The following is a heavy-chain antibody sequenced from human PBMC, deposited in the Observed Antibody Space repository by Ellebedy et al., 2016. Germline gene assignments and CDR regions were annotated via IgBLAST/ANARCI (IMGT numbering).Heavy chain of an antibody. Sequence: SETLSLTCGVSGGSVSSGGSSWTWIRQPPGKSLEWIGYIFHTGNTYYNPSLNSRVTISFDRSKNQFFLELRSVTAADTAVYYCARRQRGYSYGSFDYWGLGTLVTVSS. D-gene: IGHD5-18*01. V-gene: IGHV4-30-2*01. CDR1: GGSVSSGGSS. CDR3: ARRQRGYSYGSFDY. J-gene: IGHJ4*02. CDR2: IFHTGNT.